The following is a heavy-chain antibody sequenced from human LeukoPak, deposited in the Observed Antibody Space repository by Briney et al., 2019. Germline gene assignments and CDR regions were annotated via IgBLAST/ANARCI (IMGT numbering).Heavy chain of an antibody. J-gene: IGHJ4*02. D-gene: IGHD5-18*01. V-gene: IGHV4-39*01. CDR2: IYYSKNT. CDR1: GGSISSSSAY. CDR3: VSPRGFSYGYFDY. Sequence: SETLSLTCTVSGGSISSSSAYWGWIRQPPGKGLEWSGSIYYSKNTYYNPSLKSRVTISADTSKNQFSLTLGSVSATDTAVYYCVSPRGFSYGYFDYWGQGTLVTVSS.